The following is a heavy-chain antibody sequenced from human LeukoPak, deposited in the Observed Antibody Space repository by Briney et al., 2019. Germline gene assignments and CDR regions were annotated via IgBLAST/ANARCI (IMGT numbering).Heavy chain of an antibody. CDR2: INHSGST. CDR1: GGSFSGYY. J-gene: IGHJ5*02. V-gene: IGHV4-34*01. Sequence: KPSETLSLTCAVYGGSFSGYYWSWIRQPPGKGLEWIGEINHSGSTNYNPSLKSRVTISVDTSKNQFSLKLSSVTAADTAVYYCARGLPYSSSWYWFDPWGQGTLVTVSS. CDR3: ARGLPYSSSWYWFDP. D-gene: IGHD6-13*01.